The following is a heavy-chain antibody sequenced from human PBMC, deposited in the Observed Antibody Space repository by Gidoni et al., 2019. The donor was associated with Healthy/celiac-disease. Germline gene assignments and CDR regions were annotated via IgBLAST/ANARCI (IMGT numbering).Heavy chain of an antibody. Sequence: EVQLVESGGGLVQPGGSLRLSCAASGFTFSSYEMKWVRQAPGKGLEWGSYIRSSGSTIYYADSVKGRFTISRDNAKNSLYLQMNSLRAEDTAVYYCARESSEILWFGELSLEDYGMDVWGQGTTVTVSS. CDR3: ARESSEILWFGELSLEDYGMDV. V-gene: IGHV3-48*03. CDR1: GFTFSSYE. CDR2: IRSSGSTI. J-gene: IGHJ6*02. D-gene: IGHD3-10*01.